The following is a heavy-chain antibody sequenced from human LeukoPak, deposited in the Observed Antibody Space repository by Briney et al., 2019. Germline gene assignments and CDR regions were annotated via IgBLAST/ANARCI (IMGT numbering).Heavy chain of an antibody. Sequence: SETLSLTYTVSGGSITSDYWSWIRRPPGQGLEWIGYISYSGSTYYNPSLKSRVTISVDTSKNQLSLRLSSVTAADTAVYYCAKHQRDSSGYHYFAYWGKGTLVTVSS. V-gene: IGHV4-59*08. CDR2: ISYSGST. J-gene: IGHJ4*02. CDR3: AKHQRDSSGYHYFAY. D-gene: IGHD3-22*01. CDR1: GGSITSDY.